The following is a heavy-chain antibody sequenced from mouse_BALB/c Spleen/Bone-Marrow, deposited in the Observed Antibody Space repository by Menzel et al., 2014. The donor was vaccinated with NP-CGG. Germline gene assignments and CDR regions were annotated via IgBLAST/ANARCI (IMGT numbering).Heavy chain of an antibody. CDR2: ISTYYGDA. Sequence: QVQLQQSGAELVRPGVSVKISCKGSGYTFTDYASHWVKQSHAKSLEWIGIISTYYGDASYNQKFKGKATMTVDKSSSTAYMELARLTPEDSAIYYCARSDGFDYWGQGTTLTVSS. D-gene: IGHD2-3*01. J-gene: IGHJ2*01. CDR1: GYTFTDYA. V-gene: IGHV1S137*01. CDR3: ARSDGFDY.